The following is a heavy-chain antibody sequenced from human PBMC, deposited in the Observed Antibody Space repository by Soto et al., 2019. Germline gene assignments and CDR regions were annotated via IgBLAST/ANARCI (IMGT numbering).Heavy chain of an antibody. D-gene: IGHD2-2*01. CDR3: AKRGLVVPAPEGIFGYYYMDV. V-gene: IGHV3-23*01. CDR2: ISGSGGST. CDR1: GFTFSSYA. Sequence: TGGSLRLSCAASGFTFSSYAMSWVRQAPGKGLEWVSAISGSGGSTYYADSVKGRFTISRDNSKNTLYLQMNSLRAEDTAVYYCAKRGLVVPAPEGIFGYYYMDVWGKGTTVTVSS. J-gene: IGHJ6*03.